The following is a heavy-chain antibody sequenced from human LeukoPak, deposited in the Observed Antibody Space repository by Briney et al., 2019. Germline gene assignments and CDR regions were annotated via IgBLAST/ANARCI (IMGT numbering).Heavy chain of an antibody. CDR2: ISDSGRT. Sequence: GGSLRLSCAGFGFSVTTYYMTWVRQAPGKGLESVSVISDSGRTYYADSVKGRFTISRDDSRNTFFIQMNNLEVEDTALYYCAADKTTGGWYELDYWGQGTLVTVSS. D-gene: IGHD6-19*01. J-gene: IGHJ4*02. CDR1: GFSVTTYY. V-gene: IGHV3-53*01. CDR3: AADKTTGGWYELDY.